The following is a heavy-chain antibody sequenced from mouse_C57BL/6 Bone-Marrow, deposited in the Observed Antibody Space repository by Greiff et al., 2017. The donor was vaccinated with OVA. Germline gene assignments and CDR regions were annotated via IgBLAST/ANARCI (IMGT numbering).Heavy chain of an antibody. D-gene: IGHD1-1*01. CDR3: TPIYYYGSSDY. CDR1: GFNIKDDY. V-gene: IGHV14-4*01. CDR2: IDPENGDT. Sequence: VQLQQSGAELVRPGASVKLSCTASGFNIKDDYMHWVKQRPEQGLEWIGWIDPENGDTEYASKFQGKATITADTSSNTAYLQLSSLTSEDTAVDYCTPIYYYGSSDYWGQGTTLTVSS. J-gene: IGHJ2*01.